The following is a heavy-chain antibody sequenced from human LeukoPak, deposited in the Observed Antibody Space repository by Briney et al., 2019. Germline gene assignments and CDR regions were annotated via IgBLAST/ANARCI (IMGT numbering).Heavy chain of an antibody. CDR1: GGSISGYY. CDR3: ARGPTYQPIDF. V-gene: IGHV4-39*02. Sequence: SETLSLTCTVSGGSISGYYWSWIRQPPGKGLEWIGSIYHSETTYYNPSLKSRVTISVDTSKNHFSLKLSSVTAADTAVYYCARGPTYQPIDFWGQGTLVTVSS. J-gene: IGHJ4*02. CDR2: IYHSETT. D-gene: IGHD2-2*01.